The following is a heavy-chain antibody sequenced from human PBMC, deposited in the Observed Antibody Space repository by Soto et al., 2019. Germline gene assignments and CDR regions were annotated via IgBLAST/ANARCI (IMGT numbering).Heavy chain of an antibody. Sequence: EVQLVESGGGLVQHGGSLRLSCAASGFTFSSYWMSWVRQAPGKGLEWVANIKQDGSEKYYVDSVKGRFTISRDNAKNSLYLQMNRLRAEDTAVYYCATAPITMVRGVVFYYYGMDVWGQGTTVTVSS. CDR1: GFTFSSYW. D-gene: IGHD3-10*01. CDR3: ATAPITMVRGVVFYYYGMDV. J-gene: IGHJ6*02. CDR2: IKQDGSEK. V-gene: IGHV3-7*01.